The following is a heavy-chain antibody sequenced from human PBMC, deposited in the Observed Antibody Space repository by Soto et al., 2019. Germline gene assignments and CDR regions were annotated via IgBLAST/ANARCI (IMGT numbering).Heavy chain of an antibody. D-gene: IGHD6-13*01. V-gene: IGHV1-69*01. Sequence: QVQLVQSGAEVKKPGSSVKVSCKASGGTFSSYAISWVRQAPGQGLEWMGGIIPIFGTANYAQKFQGRVTITADESTSTAYMGLSSLRSEDTAVYYCARRAGYSSPVAPYYYYYYGMDVWGQGTTVTVSS. CDR2: IIPIFGTA. CDR1: GGTFSSYA. CDR3: ARRAGYSSPVAPYYYYYYGMDV. J-gene: IGHJ6*02.